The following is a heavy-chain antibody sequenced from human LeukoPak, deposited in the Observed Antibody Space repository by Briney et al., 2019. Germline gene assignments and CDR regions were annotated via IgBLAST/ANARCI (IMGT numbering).Heavy chain of an antibody. CDR2: VYYSGST. Sequence: TSETLSLTCSVSGGSISRYYWSWIRQPPGKGLEWIGYVYYSGSTKYSPSLKSRVTISIDTSKNQFSLKLSSVTAADTAVYYCAREDYGDSTGISWFDSWGQGILVIVSS. D-gene: IGHD4-17*01. CDR3: AREDYGDSTGISWFDS. CDR1: GGSISRYY. V-gene: IGHV4-59*01. J-gene: IGHJ5*01.